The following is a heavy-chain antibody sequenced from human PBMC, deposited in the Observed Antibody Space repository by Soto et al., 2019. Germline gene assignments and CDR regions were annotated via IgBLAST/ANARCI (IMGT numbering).Heavy chain of an antibody. CDR1: GFTFSIYA. Sequence: EVQLLESGGGLVQPGGSLRLSCAASGFTFSIYAMTWVRQAPGKGLEWVSGMSGSGGSTYYTDSVKGRFTISRDNSKNTLYLEMNSLRAEDTAVYYCVKREGYGAVDYWGQGTLVTVSS. CDR3: VKREGYGAVDY. J-gene: IGHJ4*02. V-gene: IGHV3-23*01. CDR2: MSGSGGST. D-gene: IGHD5-12*01.